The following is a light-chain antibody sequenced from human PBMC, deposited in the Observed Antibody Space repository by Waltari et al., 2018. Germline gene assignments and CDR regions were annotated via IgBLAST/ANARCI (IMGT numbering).Light chain of an antibody. Sequence: QSALTQPASVSGTPGQSITIPCTGTSRDVGRYDSVPCYQQHPGRAPKLLIHDVTDRASGVADRFSGSKSGNTASLTISGLQTEDEADYYCTSYTSSTTTPYVFGTGTQVTV. CDR2: DVT. J-gene: IGLJ1*01. CDR3: TSYTSSTTTPYV. CDR1: SRDVGRYDS. V-gene: IGLV2-14*03.